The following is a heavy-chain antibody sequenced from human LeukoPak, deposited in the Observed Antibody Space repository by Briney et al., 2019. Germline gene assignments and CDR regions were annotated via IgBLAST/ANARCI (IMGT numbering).Heavy chain of an antibody. D-gene: IGHD2-21*02. J-gene: IGHJ4*02. CDR2: INPNSGGT. CDR3: ARGALGDWGFDY. Sequence: GASVKVSCKASGYTFTGYYMHWVRQAPGQGLEWMGRINPNSGGTNYAQKFQGRVTMTRDTSISTAYMELSRLRSEDTAVYYCARGALGDWGFDYWGQGTLVTVSS. CDR1: GYTFTGYY. V-gene: IGHV1-2*06.